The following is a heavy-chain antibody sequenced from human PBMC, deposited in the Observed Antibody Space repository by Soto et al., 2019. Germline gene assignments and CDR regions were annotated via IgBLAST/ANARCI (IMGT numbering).Heavy chain of an antibody. Sequence: SVKVSCKASGDTFSFYSINWVRQAPGLGLEWMGRINPILSVSNYAQKFQCRVTITADKSTSTAYMELSSLRSEDTAMYYCATNYGSGYRAFDYWGQ. CDR2: INPILSVS. CDR1: GDTFSFYS. V-gene: IGHV1-69*02. J-gene: IGHJ4*02. CDR3: ATNYGSGYRAFDY. D-gene: IGHD3-10*01.